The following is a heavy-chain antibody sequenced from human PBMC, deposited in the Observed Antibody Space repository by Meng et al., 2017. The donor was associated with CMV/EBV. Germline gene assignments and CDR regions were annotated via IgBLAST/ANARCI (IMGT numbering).Heavy chain of an antibody. CDR1: GYTFTSYG. CDR2: ISAYNGNT. CDR3: AAYPQTMVRGVALWGAFDY. D-gene: IGHD3-10*01. Sequence: QVQRVQFGAEVKKPGASWKVSCKAFGYTFTSYGISWVRQAPGQGLEWMGWISAYNGNTNYAQKLQGRVTMTTDTSTSTAYMELRSLRSDDTAVYYCAAYPQTMVRGVALWGAFDYWGQGTLVTVSS. V-gene: IGHV1-18*01. J-gene: IGHJ4*02.